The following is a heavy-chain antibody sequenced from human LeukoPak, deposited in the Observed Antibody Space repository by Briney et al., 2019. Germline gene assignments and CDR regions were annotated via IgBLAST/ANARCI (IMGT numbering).Heavy chain of an antibody. Sequence: SETLSLTCTVSGGSISSSSYYWGWIRQSPGKGLEWIGSIYYSGSTNYNPSLKSRVTISVDTSKNQFSLKLSSVTAADTAVYYCARVAAKTVDYWGQGTLVTVSS. CDR1: GGSISSSSYY. CDR3: ARVAAKTVDY. V-gene: IGHV4-39*07. D-gene: IGHD2-15*01. CDR2: IYYSGST. J-gene: IGHJ4*02.